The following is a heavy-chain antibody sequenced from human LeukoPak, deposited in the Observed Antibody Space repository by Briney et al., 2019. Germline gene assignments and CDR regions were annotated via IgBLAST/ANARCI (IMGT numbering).Heavy chain of an antibody. Sequence: AXXKVSCKASGYTFTSYGISWVRQAPGQGLEWMGWISAYNGNTNYAQKLQGRVTMTTDKYKRTAYMELRRLRSDDTAVYYCARHVVYCSSTSCYTGGWFDPWGQGTLVTVSS. CDR2: ISAYNGNT. D-gene: IGHD2-2*02. CDR1: GYTFTSYG. J-gene: IGHJ5*02. CDR3: ARHVVYCSSTSCYTGGWFDP. V-gene: IGHV1-18*01.